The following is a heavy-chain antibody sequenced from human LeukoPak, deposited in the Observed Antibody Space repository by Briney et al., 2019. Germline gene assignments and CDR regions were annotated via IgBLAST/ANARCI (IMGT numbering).Heavy chain of an antibody. CDR1: GFTFSSYW. CDR2: IWYGGSNK. J-gene: IGHJ6*03. CDR3: ATMSRGYYYYMDV. Sequence: GGSLRLSCAASGFTFSSYWMSWVRQAPGKGLEWVALIWYGGSNKYYADSVKGRFTISRDNSKNTLYLQMNSLRAEDTAVYYCATMSRGYYYYMDVWGKGTTVTVSS. D-gene: IGHD6-25*01. V-gene: IGHV3-30*02.